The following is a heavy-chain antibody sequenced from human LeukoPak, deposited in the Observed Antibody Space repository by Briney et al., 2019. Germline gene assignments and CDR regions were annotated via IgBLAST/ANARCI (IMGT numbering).Heavy chain of an antibody. Sequence: GGSLRLSCAASGLDVSTTYMTWVRQAPGKGLEWVSVLYGGGSIFYAESVKGRFTISRVNSNNTLYLQMNNLRADDTAVYYCARVSRTSWYYGMDVWGRGTTVTVAS. D-gene: IGHD3/OR15-3a*01. CDR3: ARVSRTSWYYGMDV. V-gene: IGHV3-53*01. CDR2: LYGGGSI. J-gene: IGHJ6*02. CDR1: GLDVSTTY.